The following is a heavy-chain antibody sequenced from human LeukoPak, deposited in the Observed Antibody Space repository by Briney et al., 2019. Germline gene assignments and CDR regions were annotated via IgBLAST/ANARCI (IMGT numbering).Heavy chain of an antibody. J-gene: IGHJ3*02. V-gene: IGHV4-30-4*08. D-gene: IGHD2-2*02. CDR1: GGSIGSGDYY. CDR3: ARNIVVVPAAIRHAFDI. CDR2: IYYGGST. Sequence: PSETLSLTCTVSGGSIGSGDYYWSWIRQPPGKGLEWIGYIYYGGSTYYNPSLKSRVTISVDTSKNQFSLKLSSVTAADTAVYYCARNIVVVPAAIRHAFDIWGQGTMVTVSS.